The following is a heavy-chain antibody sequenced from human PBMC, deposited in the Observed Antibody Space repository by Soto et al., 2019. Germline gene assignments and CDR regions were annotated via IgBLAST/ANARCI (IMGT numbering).Heavy chain of an antibody. D-gene: IGHD2-15*01. J-gene: IGHJ6*02. V-gene: IGHV1-18*01. Sequence: QVQLVQSGAEVKKPGASVKVSCKASGYTFTSYGISWVRQAPGQGLEWMGWISAYNGNTNYAQKLQGRVTMTTDTSTSTDYMELRSLRSDDTAVYYCARDHYCSGGSRDPCDYYYYGMDVWGQGTTVTVSS. CDR3: ARDHYCSGGSRDPCDYYYYGMDV. CDR2: ISAYNGNT. CDR1: GYTFTSYG.